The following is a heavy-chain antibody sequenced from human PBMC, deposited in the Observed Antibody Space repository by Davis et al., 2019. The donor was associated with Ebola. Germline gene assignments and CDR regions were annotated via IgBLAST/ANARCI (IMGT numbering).Heavy chain of an antibody. V-gene: IGHV4-30-4*01. CDR1: GGSISSGDYY. D-gene: IGHD2-2*01. CDR3: ARDIVVVPAATPYLYYYYGMDV. J-gene: IGHJ6*02. CDR2: ISYSGRT. Sequence: SETLSLTCTVSGGSISSGDYYWSWIRQPPGKGLEWIVYISYSGRTLYKPSLKSRVTMSPDTSKNQFSLHLSSVTAADTAVYYCARDIVVVPAATPYLYYYYGMDVWGQGTTVTVSS.